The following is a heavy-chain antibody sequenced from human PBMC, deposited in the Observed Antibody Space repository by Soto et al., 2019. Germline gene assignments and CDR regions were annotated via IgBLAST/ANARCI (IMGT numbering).Heavy chain of an antibody. V-gene: IGHV1-69*13. Sequence: ASVKVSCKASGGTFSSSAISWVRQAPGQGLEWMGGIIPIFGTANYARKFQGRVTITADESTSTAYMELSSLRSEDTAVYYCAREKNYYDSSGYYGSYYYGMDVWGQGSTVTVSS. D-gene: IGHD3-22*01. J-gene: IGHJ6*02. CDR1: GGTFSSSA. CDR3: AREKNYYDSSGYYGSYYYGMDV. CDR2: IIPIFGTA.